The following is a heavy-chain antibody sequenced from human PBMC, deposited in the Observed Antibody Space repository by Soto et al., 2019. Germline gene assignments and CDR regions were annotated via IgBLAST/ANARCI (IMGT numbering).Heavy chain of an antibody. J-gene: IGHJ6*02. CDR1: GYTFSDFD. D-gene: IGHD3-3*01. CDR3: ARGNPFNYDGFDV. Sequence: EASVKVSCKASGYTFSDFDINWLRQASGQGPEWMGWMNAKSGDTFFAQRFQGKFNMTWDTSLSTAYMEVGSLTSDDTAMYYCARGNPFNYDGFDVWGQGTTVTVSS. V-gene: IGHV1-8*01. CDR2: MNAKSGDT.